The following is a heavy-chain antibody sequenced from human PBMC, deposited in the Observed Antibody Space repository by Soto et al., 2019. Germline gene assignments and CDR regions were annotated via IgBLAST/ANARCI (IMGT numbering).Heavy chain of an antibody. D-gene: IGHD1-20*01. CDR1: GYNFATYW. CDR3: ARRLDNTLDF. J-gene: IGHJ4*02. CDR2: IYPHDSDT. Sequence: RDSLKISCKGSGYNFATYWIGWVRQMPGKGLEWMGIIYPHDSDTRYSPSFQGQVTISADKSISTAYPQWSSLKASDTAIYYCARRLDNTLDFWGQGTLVTVSA. V-gene: IGHV5-51*01.